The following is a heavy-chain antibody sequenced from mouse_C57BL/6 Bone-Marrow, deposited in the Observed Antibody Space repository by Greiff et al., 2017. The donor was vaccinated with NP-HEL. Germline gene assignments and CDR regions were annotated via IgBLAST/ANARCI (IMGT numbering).Heavy chain of an antibody. CDR3: ARRTVVVRYYFDY. CDR1: GYTFTSYW. CDR2: IHPNSGST. D-gene: IGHD1-1*01. Sequence: QVHVKQPGAELVKPGASVKLSCKASGYTFTSYWMHWVKQRPGQGLEWIGMIHPNSGSTNYNEKFKSKATLTVDKSSSTAYMQLSSLTSEDSAVYYCARRTVVVRYYFDYWGQGTTLTVSS. V-gene: IGHV1-64*01. J-gene: IGHJ2*01.